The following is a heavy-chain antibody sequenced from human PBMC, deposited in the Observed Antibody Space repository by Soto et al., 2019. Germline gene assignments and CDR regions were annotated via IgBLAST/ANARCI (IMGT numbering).Heavy chain of an antibody. V-gene: IGHV5-51*01. J-gene: IGHJ5*02. CDR3: ARGGVEDILVAPAATVDPRNGFDP. CDR1: VDRVSSYR. CDR2: IYPGDSDT. D-gene: IGHD2-2*01. Sequence: RAALKISCNGSVDRVSSYRWARFRQKTEKGLEWRGIIYPGDSDTRYSPSFQGQVTISADKSISTAYLQWSSLKASDTAMYYCARGGVEDILVAPAATVDPRNGFDPWGQGTLVTGTS.